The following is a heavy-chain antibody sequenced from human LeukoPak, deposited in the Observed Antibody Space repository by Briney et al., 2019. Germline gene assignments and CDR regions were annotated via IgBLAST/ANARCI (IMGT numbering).Heavy chain of an antibody. V-gene: IGHV3-33*06. Sequence: GGSLRLSCAASGFTFSNSGMHCVRQAPGKGLEWVAVIWYDGSNKYYADSVRGRFTISRDDSKNTVYLQMNSLRAEDTAVYYCAKAAGYYGSGASGRIDYWGQGTLVTVSS. CDR1: GFTFSNSG. CDR3: AKAAGYYGSGASGRIDY. J-gene: IGHJ4*02. CDR2: IWYDGSNK. D-gene: IGHD3-10*01.